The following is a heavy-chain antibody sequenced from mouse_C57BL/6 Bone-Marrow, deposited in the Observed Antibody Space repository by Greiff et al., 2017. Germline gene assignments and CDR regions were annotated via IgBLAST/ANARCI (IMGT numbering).Heavy chain of an antibody. CDR1: GYSFTDYN. CDR2: INPNYGTT. D-gene: IGHD3-2*02. CDR3: ARGWKLRLRVRDAMDY. J-gene: IGHJ4*01. V-gene: IGHV1-39*01. Sequence: VQLQQSGPELVKPGASVKISCKASGYSFTDYNMNWVKQSNGKSLEWIGVINPNYGTTSYNQKFKGKATLTVDQSSSTAYMQLNSLTSEDSAVXYCARGWKLRLRVRDAMDYWGQGTSVTVSS.